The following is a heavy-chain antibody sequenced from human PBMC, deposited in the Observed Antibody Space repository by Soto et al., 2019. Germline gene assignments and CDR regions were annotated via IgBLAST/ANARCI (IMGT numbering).Heavy chain of an antibody. CDR1: GGTFSSYA. Sequence: QVQLVQSGAEVKKPGSSVKVSCKASGGTFSSYAISWVRQAPGQELEWMGGIIPIFGTANYAQKFQGRVTITADESTCTAYMELISLRSEDTAVYYCARTGCSSTSCYPPWGQGTLVTVSS. J-gene: IGHJ5*02. D-gene: IGHD2-2*01. CDR2: IIPIFGTA. V-gene: IGHV1-69*01. CDR3: ARTGCSSTSCYPP.